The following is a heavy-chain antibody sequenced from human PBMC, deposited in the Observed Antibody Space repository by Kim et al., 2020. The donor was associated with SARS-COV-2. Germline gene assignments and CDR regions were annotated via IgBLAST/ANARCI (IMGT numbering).Heavy chain of an antibody. J-gene: IGHJ3*02. V-gene: IGHV3-11*04. Sequence: SEKVRFTISRYNAKNSLYLQMTSLRAEDTAVYYCARFLAYCGGDCYAFDIWGQGTMVTVSS. D-gene: IGHD2-21*02. CDR3: ARFLAYCGGDCYAFDI.